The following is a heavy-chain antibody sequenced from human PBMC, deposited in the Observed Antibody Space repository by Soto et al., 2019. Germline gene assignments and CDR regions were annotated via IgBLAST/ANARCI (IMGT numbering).Heavy chain of an antibody. CDR1: GGSFSGYY. CDR2: AAYSGGT. CDR3: AKVVVGATSHSDFDS. Sequence: PSETLSLTCAVYGGSFSGYYWSWIRQPPGKGLEWIGSAAYSGGTYKNPSLKSRVTVSVDTSKNQFSLKLTSVTAADTAVYYCAKVVVGATSHSDFDSWGQGTLVTVSS. V-gene: IGHV4-34*01. D-gene: IGHD2-15*01. J-gene: IGHJ4*02.